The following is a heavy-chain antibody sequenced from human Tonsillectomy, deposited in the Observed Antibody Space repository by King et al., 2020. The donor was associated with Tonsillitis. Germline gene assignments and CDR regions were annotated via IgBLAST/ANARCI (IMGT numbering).Heavy chain of an antibody. J-gene: IGHJ4*02. CDR3: GRHPCACELPKYFDY. CDR1: GGSISSSTYY. V-gene: IGHV4-39*01. D-gene: IGHD1-26*01. Sequence: LQLQESGPGLVKPSETLSLTCTVSGGSISSSTYYWGWIRQPPGEGLEWIGSIYYSGSTYYNPSLKSRVTISVDTSKNQFSLKLNSVTAADTAVYYCGRHPCACELPKYFDYWGQGTLVTVSS. CDR2: IYYSGST.